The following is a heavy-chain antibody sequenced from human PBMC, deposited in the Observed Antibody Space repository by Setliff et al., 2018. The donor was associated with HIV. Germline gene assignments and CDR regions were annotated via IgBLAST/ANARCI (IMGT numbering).Heavy chain of an antibody. J-gene: IGHJ5*01. CDR3: ARGGANPSWFDS. CDR1: GFTFSTYW. Sequence: GGSLRLSCAASGFTFSTYWMHWVRQAPGKGLVWVSRISPDGSVINYAGSVKGRFTISRDNAKNTLYLQMNGLRAEDTAVYYCARGGANPSWFDSWGQGTLVTVSS. CDR2: ISPDGSVI. D-gene: IGHD3-16*01. V-gene: IGHV3-74*01.